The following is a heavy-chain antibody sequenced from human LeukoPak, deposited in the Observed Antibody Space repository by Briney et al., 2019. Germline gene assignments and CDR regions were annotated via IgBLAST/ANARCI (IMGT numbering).Heavy chain of an antibody. V-gene: IGHV3-11*06. Sequence: GGSLRLSCAASGFTFSDSYMSWIRQAPGKGLEWVPYISSSATYTNYADSVKGRFTISRDNAKNSLYLQMNSLRAEDTAVYYCATVFGEPIWGQGTMVTVAS. J-gene: IGHJ3*02. CDR2: ISSSATYT. D-gene: IGHD3-10*01. CDR1: GFTFSDSY. CDR3: ATVFGEPI.